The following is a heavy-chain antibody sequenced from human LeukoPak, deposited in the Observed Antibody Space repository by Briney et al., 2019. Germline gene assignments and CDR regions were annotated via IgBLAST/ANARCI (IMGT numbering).Heavy chain of an antibody. CDR3: AKDPRPLYSSSSPYYFDF. CDR2: IWYDGSNK. D-gene: IGHD6-6*01. CDR1: EFTFSSYG. J-gene: IGHJ4*02. Sequence: GGSLRLSCAASEFTFSSYGMHWVRQAPGKGLEWVAVIWYDGSNKYYADSVKGRFTISRDNSKNTLYLQMNSLRAEDTAVYYCAKDPRPLYSSSSPYYFDFWGQGTLVTVSS. V-gene: IGHV3-33*06.